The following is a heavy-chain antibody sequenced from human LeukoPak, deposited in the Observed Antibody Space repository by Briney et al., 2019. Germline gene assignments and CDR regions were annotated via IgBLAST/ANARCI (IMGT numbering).Heavy chain of an antibody. V-gene: IGHV5-51*01. D-gene: IGHD2-2*01. CDR2: IYPGDSDT. Sequence: GESLKIPCKGSGYSFTSYWIGWVRQMSGIGLEWMGIIYPGDSDTRYSPSFQGQVTISADKSISTAYLQWSSLKASDTAMYYCARHASDIVVVPAAIGELYYYYYMDVWGEGTTVTVSS. CDR1: GYSFTSYW. J-gene: IGHJ6*03. CDR3: ARHASDIVVVPAAIGELYYYYYMDV.